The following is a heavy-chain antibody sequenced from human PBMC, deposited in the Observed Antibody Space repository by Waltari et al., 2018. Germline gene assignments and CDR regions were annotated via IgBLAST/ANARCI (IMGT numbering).Heavy chain of an antibody. J-gene: IGHJ3*02. D-gene: IGHD1-26*01. V-gene: IGHV4-59*01. CDR2: IYYSGST. CDR3: ARGGGSYYPDAFDI. Sequence: QVQLQESGPGLVKPSETLSLTCTVPGGSISSYYWSWIRTPPGKGLEWIGYIYYSGSTNYNPSLKSRVTRSVDTSKNQFSLKLSSVTAADTAVYYCARGGGSYYPDAFDIWGQGTMVTVSS. CDR1: GGSISSYY.